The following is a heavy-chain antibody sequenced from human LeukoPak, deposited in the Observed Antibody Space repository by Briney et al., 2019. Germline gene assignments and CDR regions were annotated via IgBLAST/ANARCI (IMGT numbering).Heavy chain of an antibody. Sequence: PSETLSLTCTVSGGSISSYYWSWIRQPPGKGLEWIGYIYYSGSTNYNPSLKSRVTISVDTSKNQFSLKLSSVTAADTAVYYCARDSGYYYDSSGHDAFDIWGQGTMVTVSS. CDR1: GGSISSYY. V-gene: IGHV4-59*01. CDR3: ARDSGYYYDSSGHDAFDI. D-gene: IGHD3-22*01. J-gene: IGHJ3*02. CDR2: IYYSGST.